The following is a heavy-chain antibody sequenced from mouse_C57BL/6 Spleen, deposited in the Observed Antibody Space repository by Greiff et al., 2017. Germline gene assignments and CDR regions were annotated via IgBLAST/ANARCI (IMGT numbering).Heavy chain of an antibody. J-gene: IGHJ2*01. V-gene: IGHV14-1*01. CDR1: GFTIKDYY. D-gene: IGHD1-1*01. CDR2: IDPEDGGT. CDR3: TSPITSVVARHPYFDY. Sequence: EVQLQQSGAELVRPGASVKLSCTASGFTIKDYYMHWVKQRPEQGLEWIGRIDPEDGGTEYDPKFQGKATMTADTSSNTAYLQLSSLTSEDPAVYYCTSPITSVVARHPYFDYWGQGTTLTVSS.